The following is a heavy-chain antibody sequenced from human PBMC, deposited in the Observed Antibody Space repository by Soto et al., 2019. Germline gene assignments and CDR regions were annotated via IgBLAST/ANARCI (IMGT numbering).Heavy chain of an antibody. Sequence: QVQLQESGPGLVKPSETLSLTCTVSGGSMTGYHWTWIRQSPGKELEFVGSVFDSGTTKSNPSLRSRVAVSMDASKRQFSLRLSSVSAADTAVYYCANCVNSAGSCRRFVRWGLGTLVTVSS. V-gene: IGHV4-59*12. J-gene: IGHJ1*01. D-gene: IGHD2-15*01. CDR3: ANCVNSAGSCRRFVR. CDR1: GGSMTGYH. CDR2: VFDSGTT.